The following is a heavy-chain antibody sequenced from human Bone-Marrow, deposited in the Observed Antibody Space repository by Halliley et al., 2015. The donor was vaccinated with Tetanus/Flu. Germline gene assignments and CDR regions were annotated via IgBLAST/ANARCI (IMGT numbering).Heavy chain of an antibody. Sequence: TLSLTCAVSGDSISRFYWSWIRQPPGKALEWIGYIHFDGNTNYNPSLKSRVTISFDTSKDQFSLKLSSVTAADTAVYYCARLRDEGGQDSYFAMDAWGQGTSVTVSS. J-gene: IGHJ6*02. CDR1: GDSISRFY. D-gene: IGHD3-16*01. CDR3: ARLRDEGGQDSYFAMDA. V-gene: IGHV4-59*08. CDR2: IHFDGNT.